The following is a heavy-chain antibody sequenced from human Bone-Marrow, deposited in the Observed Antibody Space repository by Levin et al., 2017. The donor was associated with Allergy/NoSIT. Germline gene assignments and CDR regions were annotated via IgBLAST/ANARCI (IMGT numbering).Heavy chain of an antibody. J-gene: IGHJ4*02. CDR1: GFSFKDHA. CDR3: VRDGRVGYNFDY. CDR2: IWHDGSNK. Sequence: PGGSLRLSCGASGFSFKDHAIHWVRQAPARGLEWVAMIWHDGSNKYYADSVKGRFTISRDNSKNILFLQMTSLRAEDTAVYYCVRDGRVGYNFDYWGQGTLVTVSS. V-gene: IGHV3-33*01. D-gene: IGHD5-24*01.